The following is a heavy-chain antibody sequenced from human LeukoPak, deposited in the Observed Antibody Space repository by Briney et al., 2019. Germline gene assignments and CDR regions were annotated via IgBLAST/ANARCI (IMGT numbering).Heavy chain of an antibody. D-gene: IGHD4-17*01. CDR1: GFTFSSYW. CDR3: ARVADGDYGLEYFDY. Sequence: GGSLRLSCAASGFTFSSYWMSWVRQAPGKGLEWVANIKQDGSEKYYVDSVKGRFTISRDNAKNSLYLQMNSLRAEDTAVYYCARVADGDYGLEYFDYWGQGTLVTVSS. V-gene: IGHV3-7*01. J-gene: IGHJ4*02. CDR2: IKQDGSEK.